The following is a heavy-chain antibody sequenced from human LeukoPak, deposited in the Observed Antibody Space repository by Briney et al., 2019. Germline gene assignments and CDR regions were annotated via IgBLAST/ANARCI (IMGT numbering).Heavy chain of an antibody. CDR2: INQGGSGK. D-gene: IGHD1-26*01. J-gene: IGHJ5*02. CDR1: GFTFNTDW. Sequence: GSLRLSCAASGFTFNTDWMTWGRQAPGKGLEWVASINQGGSGKYYPASVKGRFTISRDNAKNSLYLQMNSLRAEDTAVYYCARVRPGDGDPWGQGTLVSVSS. V-gene: IGHV3-7*01. CDR3: ARVRPGDGDP.